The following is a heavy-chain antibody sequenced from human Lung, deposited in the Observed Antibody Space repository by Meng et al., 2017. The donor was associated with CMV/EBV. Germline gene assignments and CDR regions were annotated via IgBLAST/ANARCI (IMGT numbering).Heavy chain of an antibody. J-gene: IGHJ4*02. CDR2: TFYRSKWYN. Sequence: TXSLXXAISGDSVSSNSAAWNWIRQSPSRGLEWLGTTFYRSKWYNNYGVSVKSRITINADTSKNQLSLQLTSVTPEDTAVYFCARAGRSYLYYFDYWGQGXLVTVSS. D-gene: IGHD3-22*01. CDR1: GDSVSSNSAA. CDR3: ARAGRSYLYYFDY. V-gene: IGHV6-1*01.